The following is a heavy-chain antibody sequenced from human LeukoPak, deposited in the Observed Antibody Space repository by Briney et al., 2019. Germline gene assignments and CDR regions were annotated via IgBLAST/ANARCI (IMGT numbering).Heavy chain of an antibody. CDR2: IRNKPNSYTT. Sequence: QPGGSLKLSCAASGFDFSGFYVHWVRQASGRGLEWVGLIRNKPNSYTTVYAASVKGRFTISRADSKNTAYLQMNSLKAEDTAVYYCTRQECGGSCSYVDFWGQGTLVTVSS. CDR3: TRQECGGSCSYVDF. D-gene: IGHD2-15*01. CDR1: GFDFSGFY. J-gene: IGHJ4*02. V-gene: IGHV3-73*01.